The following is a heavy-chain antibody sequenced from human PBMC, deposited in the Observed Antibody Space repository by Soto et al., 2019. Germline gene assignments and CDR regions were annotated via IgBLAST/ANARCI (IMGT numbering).Heavy chain of an antibody. CDR3: VKRNGPGGGSFDY. J-gene: IGHJ4*02. CDR1: GFTFNSCV. CDR2: ISIGGDNT. V-gene: IGHV3-23*01. D-gene: IGHD2-8*02. Sequence: EVQLLESGGGLVQPGGSLRLSCAASGFTFNSCVMSWVRQAPGKGLEWVSTISIGGDNTYYPDSVKGRFTVSRDNPKNTLYLQINSLKAEDTALSYCVKRNGPGGGSFDYWGQGALVTVSS.